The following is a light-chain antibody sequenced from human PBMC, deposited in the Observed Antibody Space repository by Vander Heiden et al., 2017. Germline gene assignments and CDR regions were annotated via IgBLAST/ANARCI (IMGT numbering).Light chain of an antibody. CDR2: RDD. CDR1: RSDIGSKS. CDR3: ATWDDSLNDWV. Sequence: QSVLTQPPSASGTPGQRVTISCSGRRSDIGSKSVVWYQQFPGKAPKLLIYRDDQRPSGVAGRFSGSKSGSSASLAISGLQSEDEAEYYCATWDDSLNDWVFGGGTKLTVL. V-gene: IGLV1-44*01. J-gene: IGLJ3*02.